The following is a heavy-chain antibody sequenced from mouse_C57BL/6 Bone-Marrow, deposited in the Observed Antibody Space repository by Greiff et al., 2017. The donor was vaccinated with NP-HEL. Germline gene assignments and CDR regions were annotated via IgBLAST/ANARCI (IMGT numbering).Heavy chain of an antibody. CDR1: EYEFPSHD. CDR2: INSDGGST. CDR3: ARITTGVATDWYFDV. J-gene: IGHJ1*03. D-gene: IGHD1-1*01. Sequence: EVHLVESGGGLVQPGESLKLSCESNEYEFPSHDMSWVRKTPEKRLELVAAINSDGGSTYYPDTMERRFIISRDNTKKTLYLQMSSLRSEDTALYYCARITTGVATDWYFDVWGTGTTVTVSS. V-gene: IGHV5-2*01.